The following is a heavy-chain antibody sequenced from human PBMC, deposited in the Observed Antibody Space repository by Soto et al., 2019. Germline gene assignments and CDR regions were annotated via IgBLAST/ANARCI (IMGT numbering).Heavy chain of an antibody. CDR3: PREKGAAYSNSWRYWYFDL. D-gene: IGHD6-13*01. CDR1: GGTFSSYT. CDR2: IIPILGIA. Sequence: QVQLVQSGAEVKKPGSSVKVSCKASGGTFSSYTISWVRQAPGQGLEWMGRIIPILGIANYAQKFQGRVTTTADKYTSTAYKEQSSLRSEDTAVYYCPREKGAAYSNSWRYWYFDLWGRGTLDTVYS. J-gene: IGHJ2*01. V-gene: IGHV1-69*08.